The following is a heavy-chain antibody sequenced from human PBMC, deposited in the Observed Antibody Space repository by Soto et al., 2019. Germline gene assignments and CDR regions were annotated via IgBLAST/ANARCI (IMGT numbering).Heavy chain of an antibody. CDR2: IWYDGSNK. CDR1: GFTFSSYG. J-gene: IGHJ4*02. D-gene: IGHD1-26*01. V-gene: IGHV3-33*01. Sequence: GGSLRLSCAASGFTFSSYGMHWVRQAPGKGLEWVAVIWYDGSNKYYADSVKGRFTISRDNSKNTLYLQMNSLRAEDTAVYYCARDPGGGSYRPFDYWGQGTLVTVSS. CDR3: ARDPGGGSYRPFDY.